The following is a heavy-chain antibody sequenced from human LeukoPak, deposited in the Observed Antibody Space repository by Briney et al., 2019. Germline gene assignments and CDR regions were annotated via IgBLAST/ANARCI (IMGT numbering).Heavy chain of an antibody. D-gene: IGHD5-24*01. CDR1: GYIFTSYG. J-gene: IGHJ5*02. CDR3: ARDNSVRDEAWWFNP. V-gene: IGHV1-18*01. CDR2: ISAYNGNT. Sequence: VASVKVSCKASGYIFTSYGISWVRQAPGQGLEWMGWISAYNGNTNYAQKLQGRVTMTTDTSTSTAYMELRSLRSEDTAVYYCARDNSVRDEAWWFNPWGQGALVTVSS.